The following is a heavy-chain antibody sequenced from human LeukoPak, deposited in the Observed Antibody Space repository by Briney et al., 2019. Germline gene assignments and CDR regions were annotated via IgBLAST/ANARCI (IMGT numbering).Heavy chain of an antibody. CDR1: GYTFTSYY. J-gene: IGHJ4*02. CDR2: INPSGGST. D-gene: IGHD6-19*01. Sequence: ASVKVSCKASGYTFTSYYMHWVRQAPGQGLEWMGIINPSGGSTSYAQKFQGRVTMTRDTSTSTVYMELSSLRSEETAVYYCARDSSGWYGIDYWGQGTLVTVSS. CDR3: ARDSSGWYGIDY. V-gene: IGHV1-46*01.